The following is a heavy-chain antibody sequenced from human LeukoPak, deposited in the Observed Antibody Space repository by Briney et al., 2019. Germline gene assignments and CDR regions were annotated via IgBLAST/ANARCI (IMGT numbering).Heavy chain of an antibody. J-gene: IGHJ5*02. CDR2: ISGSGGST. D-gene: IGHD2-2*01. Sequence: GGSLRLSCAASGFTFSSYAMSWVRQAPGKGLEWVSAISGSGGSTYYADSVEGRFTISRDNSKNTLYLQMNSLRAEDTAVYYCAKDGYCSSTSCYLNWFDPWGQGTLVTVSS. CDR1: GFTFSSYA. V-gene: IGHV3-23*01. CDR3: AKDGYCSSTSCYLNWFDP.